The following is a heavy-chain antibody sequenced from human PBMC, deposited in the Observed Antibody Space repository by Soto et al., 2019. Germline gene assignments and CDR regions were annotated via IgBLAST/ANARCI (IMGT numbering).Heavy chain of an antibody. J-gene: IGHJ5*02. D-gene: IGHD5-18*01. CDR2: INPNSGGT. CDR1: GYTFTGYY. CDR3: ARLVDRYSYGEPNWFDP. Sequence: GASVKVSCKASGYTFTGYYMHWVRQAPGQGLEWMGWINPNSGGTNYAQKFQGRVTMTRDTSISTAYMELSRLRSDDTAVYYCARLVDRYSYGEPNWFDPWGQGTLVTVSS. V-gene: IGHV1-2*02.